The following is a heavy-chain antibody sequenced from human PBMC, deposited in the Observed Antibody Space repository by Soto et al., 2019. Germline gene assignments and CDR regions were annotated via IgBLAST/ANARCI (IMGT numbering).Heavy chain of an antibody. J-gene: IGHJ4*02. D-gene: IGHD6-19*01. CDR3: ASRSSGWYFDY. V-gene: IGHV3-23*01. Sequence: EVQLLESGGGLVQPGGSLRLSCAASGFTFSSYAMNWVRQAPGKGLGWVSVISGNGGSTYYADSVKGRFTISRDNSKNTLYLQMNSLRAEDTAVYYCASRSSGWYFDYRGQGTLVTVSS. CDR2: ISGNGGST. CDR1: GFTFSSYA.